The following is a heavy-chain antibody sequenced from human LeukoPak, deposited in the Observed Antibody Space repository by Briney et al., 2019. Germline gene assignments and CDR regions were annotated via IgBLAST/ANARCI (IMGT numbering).Heavy chain of an antibody. CDR1: GFTFDDYA. CDR3: AKDTAGHFDY. CDR2: ISWNSGSI. Sequence: GGSLRLSCAASGFTFDDYAMHWVRQAPGKGLEWVSGISWNSGSIDYADSVKGRFTISRDNAKNSLYLQMNSLRAEDTALYYCAKDTAGHFDYWGQGTLVTVSS. V-gene: IGHV3-9*01. J-gene: IGHJ4*02.